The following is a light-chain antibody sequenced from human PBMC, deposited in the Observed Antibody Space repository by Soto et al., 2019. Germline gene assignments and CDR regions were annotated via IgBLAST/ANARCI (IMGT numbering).Light chain of an antibody. J-gene: IGKJ4*01. CDR2: GAC. V-gene: IGKV3-20*01. CDR1: QSVSSSY. Sequence: EIVLTQSPGTLSLSPGERATLSCRASQSVSSSYLAWYQQKPGQAPRLLIYGACSRATGIPDRFSGSGSGTDVTLTISRLEPEDFAVYYCQQYGSSPRVTFGGGTKVEIK. CDR3: QQYGSSPRVT.